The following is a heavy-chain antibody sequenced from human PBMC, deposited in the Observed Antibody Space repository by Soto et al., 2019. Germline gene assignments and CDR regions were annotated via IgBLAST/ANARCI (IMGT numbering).Heavy chain of an antibody. J-gene: IGHJ4*02. V-gene: IGHV3-23*01. CDR1: GFTFSSYA. CDR2: ISGSGGST. D-gene: IGHD2-15*01. CDR3: AKDWGRYCSGGSCYPFDY. Sequence: GGSLRLSCAASGFTFSSYAMSWVRQAPGKGLEWVSAISGSGGSTYYADSVKGRFTISRDNSKNTLYLQMNSLRAEDTAVYYCAKDWGRYCSGGSCYPFDYWGQGTLVTV.